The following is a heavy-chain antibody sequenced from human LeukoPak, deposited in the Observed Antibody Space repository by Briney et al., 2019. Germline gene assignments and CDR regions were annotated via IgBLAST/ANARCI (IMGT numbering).Heavy chain of an antibody. CDR1: GGTFSSYA. CDR3: ARGRQPHNGYDFWSGSHYYYYYMDV. V-gene: IGHV1-69*13. J-gene: IGHJ6*03. D-gene: IGHD3-3*01. CDR2: IIPIFGTA. Sequence: SVKVSCKASGGTFSSYAISWVRQAPGQGLEWMGGIIPIFGTANYAQKFQGRVTITADESTSTAYMELSSLRSEDTAVYYCARGRQPHNGYDFWSGSHYYYYYMDVWGKGTTVTVSS.